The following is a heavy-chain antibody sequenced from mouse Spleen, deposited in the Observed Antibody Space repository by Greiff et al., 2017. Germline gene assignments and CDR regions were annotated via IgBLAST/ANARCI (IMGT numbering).Heavy chain of an antibody. CDR2: ISSGGGNT. V-gene: IGHV5-9-3*01. J-gene: IGHJ2*01. Sequence: EVQGVESGGGLVKLGGSLKLSCAASGFTFSSYAMSWVRQTPEKRLEWVATISSGGGNTYYPDSVKGRFTISRDNAKNTLYLQMSSLKSEDTAMYYCARRGFDYWGQGTTLTVSS. CDR1: GFTFSSYA. CDR3: ARRGFDY.